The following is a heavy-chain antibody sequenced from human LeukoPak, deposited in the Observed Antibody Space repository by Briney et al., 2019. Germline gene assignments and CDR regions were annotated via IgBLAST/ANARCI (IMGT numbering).Heavy chain of an antibody. CDR3: AKDFSQEGSHSVDY. CDR2: ISSGYST. V-gene: IGHV3-23*01. D-gene: IGHD1-26*01. J-gene: IGHJ4*02. CDR1: GFTFSTYA. Sequence: GGTLRLSCAASGFTFSTYAMTWVRQAPGAGLEWVSAISSGYSTYYADPVRGRFIISRDNSKDTLYLQMNSLRAEDTAVYYCAKDFSQEGSHSVDYWGQGTLVTVSS.